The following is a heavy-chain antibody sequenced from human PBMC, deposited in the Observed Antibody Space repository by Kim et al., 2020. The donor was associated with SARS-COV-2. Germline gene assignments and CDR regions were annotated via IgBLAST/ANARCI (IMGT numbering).Heavy chain of an antibody. CDR2: IYYTGLT. J-gene: IGHJ6*02. D-gene: IGHD2-15*01. CDR1: GGSIINYY. CDR3: ARDEDSTGRGLDV. Sequence: SETLSLTCSVSGGSIINYYWSWTRQSPEKGLEWIGYIYYTGLTNYNPSLRSRVSMSVDTSNNQFSLKLSSVTAADTAVYYCARDEDSTGRGLDVWGQGTTVTVSS. V-gene: IGHV4-59*01.